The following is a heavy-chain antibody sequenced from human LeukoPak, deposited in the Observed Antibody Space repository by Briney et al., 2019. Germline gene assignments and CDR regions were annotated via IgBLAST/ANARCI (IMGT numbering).Heavy chain of an antibody. CDR2: IFYSGSA. V-gene: IGHV4-59*12. CDR3: SRENGAFSPFGY. D-gene: IGHD2-8*01. Sequence: PSETLSLTRTVSGGSISPYYWSWIRQPPGKELEWIAFIFYSGSAHYNPSLESRVTVSLGKSKNQLSLNLTSVTAADTAVYYCSRENGAFSPFGYWGQGILVTV. CDR1: GGSISPYY. J-gene: IGHJ4*02.